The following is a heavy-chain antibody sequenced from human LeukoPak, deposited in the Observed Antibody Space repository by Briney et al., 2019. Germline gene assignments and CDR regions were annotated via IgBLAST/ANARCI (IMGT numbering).Heavy chain of an antibody. D-gene: IGHD2-15*01. J-gene: IGHJ4*02. Sequence: PSETLSLTCTVSGGSISSGGYYWSWIRQHPGKGLEWIGYIYYSGSTYYNPSLKSRVTISVDTSKNQFSLKLSSVTAADTAVYYCARGLSRLPSGGYWGQGTLVTVSS. V-gene: IGHV4-31*03. CDR3: ARGLSRLPSGGY. CDR1: GGSISSGGYY. CDR2: IYYSGST.